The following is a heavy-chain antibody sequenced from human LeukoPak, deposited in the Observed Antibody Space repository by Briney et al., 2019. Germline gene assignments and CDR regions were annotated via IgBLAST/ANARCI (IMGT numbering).Heavy chain of an antibody. J-gene: IGHJ4*02. Sequence: PGGSLRLSCAASGFSLSSYEMTWVRQAPGKGLEWVSSISSSARTIYYADSVKGRFTISRDNAKNSLYLQMNSLRADDTAVYYSLAESSTSWEGYWGQGTLVTVSS. CDR2: ISSSARTI. CDR1: GFSLSSYE. D-gene: IGHD6-6*01. CDR3: LAESSTSWEGY. V-gene: IGHV3-48*03.